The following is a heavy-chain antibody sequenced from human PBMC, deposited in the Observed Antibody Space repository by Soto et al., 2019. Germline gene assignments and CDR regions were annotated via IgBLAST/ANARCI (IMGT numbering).Heavy chain of an antibody. V-gene: IGHV4-4*07. CDR2: IYATGTT. CDR1: GASISGFY. CDR3: VRDGTKTLRDWFDP. J-gene: IGHJ5*02. Sequence: SETLSLTCTVSGASISGFYWSWIRKSAGKGLEWVGRIYATGTTDYNPSLKSRVMMSVDTSKKQFSLKLRSVTAADTAVYYCVRDGTKTLRDWFDPWGQGISVTVSS. D-gene: IGHD1-1*01.